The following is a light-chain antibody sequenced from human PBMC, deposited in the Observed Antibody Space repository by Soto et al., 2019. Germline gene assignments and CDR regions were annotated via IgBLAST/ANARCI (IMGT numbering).Light chain of an antibody. J-gene: IGLJ1*01. Sequence: QSVLTQPASVFGSPGQSITFSCTGTSSDVGGYNFVPWYQQHPGKAPKLMIYEVSSRPSGVSNRFSGSKSGNTASLTISGLQPEDEADYYCSSYTTSTTVVFGTGTKVTVL. CDR3: SSYTTSTTVV. V-gene: IGLV2-14*03. CDR1: SSDVGGYNF. CDR2: EVS.